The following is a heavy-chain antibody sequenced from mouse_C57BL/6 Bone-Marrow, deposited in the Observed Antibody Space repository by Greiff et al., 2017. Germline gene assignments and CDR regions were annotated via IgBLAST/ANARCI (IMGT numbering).Heavy chain of an antibody. CDR3: TTIRVTTVVADY. V-gene: IGHV14-4*01. CDR2: IDPENGDT. CDR1: GFNIKDDY. D-gene: IGHD1-1*01. Sequence: VQLQQSGAELVRPGASVKLSCTASGFNIKDDYMHWVKQRPEQGLEWIGWIDPENGDTEYASKFQGKATITADTSSNTAYLQLSSLTSEDTAVYYGTTIRVTTVVADYWGQGTTLTVSS. J-gene: IGHJ2*01.